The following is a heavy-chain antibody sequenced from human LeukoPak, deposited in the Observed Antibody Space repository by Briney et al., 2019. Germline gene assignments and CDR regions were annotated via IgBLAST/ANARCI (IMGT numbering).Heavy chain of an antibody. CDR3: ARGNSGSYFVRYYFDY. J-gene: IGHJ4*02. V-gene: IGHV1-69*04. CDR1: GGTFSSYA. CDR2: IIPIFGIA. Sequence: GASVKVSCKASGGTFSSYAISWVRQAPGQGLEWMGRIIPIFGIANYAQKFQGRVTITADKSTSTAYMELSSLRSEDTAVYYCARGNSGSYFVRYYFDYWGQGTLVTVSS. D-gene: IGHD1-26*01.